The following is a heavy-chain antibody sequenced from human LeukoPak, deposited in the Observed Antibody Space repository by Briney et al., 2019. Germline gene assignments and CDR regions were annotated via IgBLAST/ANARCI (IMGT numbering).Heavy chain of an antibody. V-gene: IGHV1-2*02. CDR2: INPNSGGT. Sequence: ASVKVSCKASGYTFTSYYMHWVRQAPGQGLEWMGWINPNSGGTNYAQKFQGRVTMTRDTSISTAYMELSRLRSDDTAVYYCARLGSRPKYNWFDPWGQGTLVTVSS. CDR1: GYTFTSYY. CDR3: ARLGSRPKYNWFDP. D-gene: IGHD6-13*01. J-gene: IGHJ5*02.